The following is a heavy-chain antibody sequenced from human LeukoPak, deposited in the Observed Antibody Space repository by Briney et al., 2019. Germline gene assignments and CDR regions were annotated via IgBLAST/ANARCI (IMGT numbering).Heavy chain of an antibody. Sequence: GGSLRLSCAASGFTFTTYAMSWVLQAPGKGLEWVSAITVSGDSTYYAGSVRGRFTISRDNSKNTLYLQMNSLRAEDTAVYYCALRYTTSWYFDDWGQGTLVTVSS. D-gene: IGHD6-13*01. V-gene: IGHV3-23*01. CDR3: ALRYTTSWYFDD. J-gene: IGHJ4*02. CDR1: GFTFTTYA. CDR2: ITVSGDST.